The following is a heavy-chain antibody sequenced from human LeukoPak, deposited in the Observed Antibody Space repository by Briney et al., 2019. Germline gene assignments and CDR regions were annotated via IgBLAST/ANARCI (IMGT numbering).Heavy chain of an antibody. D-gene: IGHD5-12*01. CDR3: TTRLRNHFDY. J-gene: IGHJ4*02. Sequence: GGSLRLSCATSGFTFSSFTMNWVRQAPGKGLEWVSTISDGSRDTHYAGSVKGRFTISRDDSQNIVYLQMDSLRAEDTALYYCTTRLRNHFDYWGQGTKVTVSS. CDR1: GFTFSSFT. V-gene: IGHV3-23*01. CDR2: ISDGSRDT.